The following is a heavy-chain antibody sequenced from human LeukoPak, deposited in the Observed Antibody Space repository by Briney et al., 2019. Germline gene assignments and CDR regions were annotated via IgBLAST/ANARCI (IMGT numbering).Heavy chain of an antibody. CDR2: INHSGST. CDR1: GGSFSGYC. CDR3: ARTEMATIVTSYYFDY. Sequence: SETLSPTCAVYGGSFSGYCWSWIRQPPGKGLEWIGEINHSGSTNYNPSLKSRVTISVDTSKNQFSLKLSSVTAADTAVYYCARTEMATIVTSYYFDYWGQGTLVTVSS. V-gene: IGHV4-34*01. J-gene: IGHJ4*02. D-gene: IGHD5-24*01.